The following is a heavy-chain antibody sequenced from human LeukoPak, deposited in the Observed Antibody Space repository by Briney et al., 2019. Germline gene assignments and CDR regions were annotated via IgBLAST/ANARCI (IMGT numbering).Heavy chain of an antibody. Sequence: GGSLRLSCEVSGFIFSTYAMTWVRQAPGKGLEWVSAIGASGGDTYYSDSAKGRFTISRDNSKSTLYLHMSSLRAEDTAVYFCARRPRDTSGYYLGAFEAWGQGTTVIVSS. D-gene: IGHD3-22*01. J-gene: IGHJ3*01. V-gene: IGHV3-23*01. CDR1: GFIFSTYA. CDR2: IGASGGDT. CDR3: ARRPRDTSGYYLGAFEA.